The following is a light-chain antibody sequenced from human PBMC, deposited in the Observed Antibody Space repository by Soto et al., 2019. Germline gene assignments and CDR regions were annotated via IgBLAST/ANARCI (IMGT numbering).Light chain of an antibody. V-gene: IGKV1-39*01. CDR2: AAS. Sequence: DIEMTQSRSSLSSSVGDRFTITCRSSQTIYSNLNWYQQKPGKAPNLLIYAASSLESGVPARFSGSGSGTHFTLTITGLQPEDFATYYCQQTYSSLPITFGQGTRLEIK. CDR1: QTIYSN. J-gene: IGKJ5*01. CDR3: QQTYSSLPIT.